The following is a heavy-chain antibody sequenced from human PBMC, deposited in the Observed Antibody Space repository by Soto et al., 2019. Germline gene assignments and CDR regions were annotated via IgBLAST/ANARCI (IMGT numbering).Heavy chain of an antibody. CDR1: GFTFSNYE. V-gene: IGHV3-48*03. Sequence: EVQLVESGGGSVQPGLSLRLSCAASGFTFSNYEFNWVRQAPGKGLEWISYIGTSETNTYYAASVKGRFTVSRDNAKNSVYLQMNSLRAEDTAIYYCAREELNCGGDCFAFWGQGALVTVS. CDR3: AREELNCGGDCFAF. D-gene: IGHD2-21*01. J-gene: IGHJ4*02. CDR2: IGTSETNT.